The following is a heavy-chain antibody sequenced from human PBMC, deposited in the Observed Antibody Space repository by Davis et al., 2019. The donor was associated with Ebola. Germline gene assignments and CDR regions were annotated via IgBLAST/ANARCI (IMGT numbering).Heavy chain of an antibody. CDR3: ARHRESDYSNYPKSRYYMDV. J-gene: IGHJ6*03. CDR2: IYPGDSDT. CDR1: GYSFTSYW. Sequence: KVSCKGSGYSFTSYWIGWVRQMPGKGLEWMGIIYPGDSDTRYSPSFQGQVTISADKSISTAYLQWSSLKASDTAMYYCARHRESDYSNYPKSRYYMDVWGKGTTVTVSS. D-gene: IGHD4-11*01. V-gene: IGHV5-51*01.